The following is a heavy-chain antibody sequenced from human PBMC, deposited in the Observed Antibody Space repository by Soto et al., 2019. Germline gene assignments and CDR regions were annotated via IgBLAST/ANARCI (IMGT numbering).Heavy chain of an antibody. V-gene: IGHV4-31*03. CDR1: GGSISSGGYY. J-gene: IGHJ3*02. CDR2: IYYSGST. Sequence: QVQLQESGPGLVKPSQTLSLTCTVSGGSISSGGYYWSWIRQHPGKGLEWIGYIYYSGSTFSNPSLKSRVTISVDTSKNQFSLKLSSVTAADTALYYCATSYHLYSYAWEAAFDIWGQGTMVTVSS. CDR3: ATSYHLYSYAWEAAFDI. D-gene: IGHD5-18*01.